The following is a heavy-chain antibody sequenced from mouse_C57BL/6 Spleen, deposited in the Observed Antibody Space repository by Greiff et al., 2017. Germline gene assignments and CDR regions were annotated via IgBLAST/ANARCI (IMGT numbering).Heavy chain of an antibody. Sequence: EVKLVESGGGLVKPGGSLKLSCAASGFTFSSYAMSWVRQTPEKRLEWVATISDGGSYTYYPDNVKGRFTISRDNAKNNLYLQMSHLKSEDTAMYYCARELGDAMDYWGQGTSVTVSS. J-gene: IGHJ4*01. CDR2: ISDGGSYT. D-gene: IGHD4-1*01. V-gene: IGHV5-4*01. CDR1: GFTFSSYA. CDR3: ARELGDAMDY.